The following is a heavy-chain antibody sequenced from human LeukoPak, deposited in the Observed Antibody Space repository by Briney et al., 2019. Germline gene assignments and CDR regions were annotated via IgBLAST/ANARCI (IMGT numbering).Heavy chain of an antibody. CDR2: IGGDSAT. CDR3: AKDLLGIPQSDY. Sequence: PGGSLRLSCAASGFTFSSYSMNWVRQAPGKGLEWVSTIGGDSATFYADSVKGRFTISRDNSKNTLYLQMNTLRVEDTALYYCAKDLLGIPQSDYWGQGTLVTVSS. V-gene: IGHV3-23*01. CDR1: GFTFSSYS. D-gene: IGHD1-14*01. J-gene: IGHJ4*02.